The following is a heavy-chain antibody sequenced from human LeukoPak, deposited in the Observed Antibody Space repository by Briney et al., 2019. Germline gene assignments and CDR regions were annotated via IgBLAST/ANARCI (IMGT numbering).Heavy chain of an antibody. CDR1: GGSISSYY. Sequence: PSETLSLTCTVSGGSISSYYWSWIRQPPGKGLEWIGYIYYSGSTNYNPSLKSRVTISVDTSKNQSSLKLSSVTAADTAVYYCARGAGSHEYYFDYWGQGTLGHRLL. D-gene: IGHD3-10*01. CDR3: ARGAGSHEYYFDY. CDR2: IYYSGST. V-gene: IGHV4-59*01. J-gene: IGHJ4*02.